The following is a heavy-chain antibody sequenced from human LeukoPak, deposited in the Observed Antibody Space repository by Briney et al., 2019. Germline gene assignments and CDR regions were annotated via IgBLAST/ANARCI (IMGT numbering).Heavy chain of an antibody. Sequence: GGSLRLSCVASGFTFGSYSMNWVRQAPGKGLEWVSSISRSSSYINYADSLKGRFTISRDNAKNSVYLQMNSLRAEDTAVYYCARVYPGVAIFDGIDYWGQGTLVTVSS. CDR3: ARVYPGVAIFDGIDY. V-gene: IGHV3-21*01. J-gene: IGHJ4*02. CDR2: ISRSSSYI. D-gene: IGHD3-3*01. CDR1: GFTFGSYS.